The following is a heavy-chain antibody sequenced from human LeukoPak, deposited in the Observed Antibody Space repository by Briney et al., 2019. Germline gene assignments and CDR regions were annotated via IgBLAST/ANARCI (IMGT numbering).Heavy chain of an antibody. CDR1: GFTFSSYS. Sequence: GGSLRLSCAASGFTFSSYSMNWVRQAPGKGLEWVSSISSSSSYIYYADSVKGRFTISRDNAKNSLYLQMNSLRAEDTAVYYCARDEHDSSGYYYGRAVYWGQGTLVTVSS. CDR2: ISSSSSYI. J-gene: IGHJ4*02. CDR3: ARDEHDSSGYYYGRAVY. V-gene: IGHV3-21*01. D-gene: IGHD3-22*01.